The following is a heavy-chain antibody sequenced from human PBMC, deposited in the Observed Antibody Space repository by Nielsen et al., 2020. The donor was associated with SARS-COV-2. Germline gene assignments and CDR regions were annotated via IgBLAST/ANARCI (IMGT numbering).Heavy chain of an antibody. CDR3: ARDHGECYFDY. CDR2: IYSGGST. V-gene: IGHV3-53*01. Sequence: GESLKISCAASGFTVSSNYMSWVRQAPGKGLEWVSVIYSGGSTYYADSVKGRFTISRDNSKNTLYLQMNSLRAEDTAVYYCARDHGECYFDYWGQGTLVTVSS. CDR1: GFTVSSNY. D-gene: IGHD3-10*01. J-gene: IGHJ4*02.